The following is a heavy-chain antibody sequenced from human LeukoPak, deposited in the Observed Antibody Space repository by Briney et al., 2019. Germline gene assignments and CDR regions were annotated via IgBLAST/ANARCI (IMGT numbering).Heavy chain of an antibody. Sequence: GASVKVSCKASGYTFTSYGISWVRQAPGQGLEWMGWISAYNGKTNYVQKLQGRVTMTTDTSTRTAYMELRSLRSDDTPVYNCARDYSPGSYLADYWGQGTLVTVSS. CDR1: GYTFTSYG. CDR2: ISAYNGKT. CDR3: ARDYSPGSYLADY. D-gene: IGHD1-26*01. V-gene: IGHV1-18*01. J-gene: IGHJ4*02.